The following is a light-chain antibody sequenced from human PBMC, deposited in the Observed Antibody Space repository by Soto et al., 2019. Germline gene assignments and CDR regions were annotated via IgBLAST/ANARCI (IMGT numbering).Light chain of an antibody. V-gene: IGLV2-14*01. CDR3: SSYTSSNNVV. CDR1: SSDVGGYDY. Sequence: QSALTQPASVSGSPGQSITISCTGTSSDVGGYDYVSWYQQHPSKVPKLMIYDVSNRPSGVSNRFSGSKSGNTASLTISGLQAEDEADYYCSSYTSSNNVVFGGGTKLTVL. CDR2: DVS. J-gene: IGLJ2*01.